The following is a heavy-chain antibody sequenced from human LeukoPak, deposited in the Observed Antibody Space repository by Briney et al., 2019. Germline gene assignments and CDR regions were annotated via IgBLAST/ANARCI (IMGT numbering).Heavy chain of an antibody. V-gene: IGHV3-30-3*01. CDR3: ARDPGWELPNWWFDP. Sequence: PGRSLRLSCAASGFTFSSYAMHWVRQAPGKGLEWVAVISYEGSNKYYADSVKGRFTISRDNSKNTLYLQMNSLRAEDTAVYYCARDPGWELPNWWFDPWGQGTLVTVSS. CDR2: ISYEGSNK. J-gene: IGHJ5*02. CDR1: GFTFSSYA. D-gene: IGHD1-26*01.